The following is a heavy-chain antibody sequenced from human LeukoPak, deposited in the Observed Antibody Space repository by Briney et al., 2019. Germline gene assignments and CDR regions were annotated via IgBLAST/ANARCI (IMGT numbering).Heavy chain of an antibody. D-gene: IGHD3-10*01. J-gene: IGHJ4*02. V-gene: IGHV4-4*07. Sequence: SETLSLTCTVSGGSISSYYWSWIRQPAGKGLEWIGRIYTSGSTNYNPSLKSRVTMSVDTSKNQFSLKLSSVTAADTAVYYCILAYKSYVRSRSSEDDFDYWGQGTLVTVSS. CDR1: GGSISSYY. CDR2: IYTSGST. CDR3: ILAYKSYVRSRSSEDDFDY.